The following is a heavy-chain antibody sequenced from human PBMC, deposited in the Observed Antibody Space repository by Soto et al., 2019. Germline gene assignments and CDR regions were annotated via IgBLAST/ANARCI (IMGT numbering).Heavy chain of an antibody. Sequence: QVQLVESGGGVVQPGRSLRLSCAASGFTFSSYAMHWVRQAPGKGLEWVAVISYDGSNKYYADSVKGRFTISRDNSKNTLYLQMNSLRAEVTAVYYCARDQSITIFGVVIIPRQYYYGMDVWGQGTTVTVSS. J-gene: IGHJ6*02. CDR1: GFTFSSYA. V-gene: IGHV3-30-3*01. CDR3: ARDQSITIFGVVIIPRQYYYGMDV. CDR2: ISYDGSNK. D-gene: IGHD3-3*01.